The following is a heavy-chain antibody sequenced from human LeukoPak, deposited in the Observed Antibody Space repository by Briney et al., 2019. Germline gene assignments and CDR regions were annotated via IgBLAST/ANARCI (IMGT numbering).Heavy chain of an antibody. D-gene: IGHD7-27*01. Sequence: NPGGSLRLSCAASGFTFSNAWMNWVRQAPGKGLEWVGRIKSKTDDGTTESAAPVKGRFSISRDDSKNTLYLQMNSLKTEDTAVYYCTTQTGGPGVWGQGTLVTVSS. CDR1: GFTFSNAW. CDR3: TTQTGGPGV. V-gene: IGHV3-15*01. J-gene: IGHJ4*02. CDR2: IKSKTDDGTT.